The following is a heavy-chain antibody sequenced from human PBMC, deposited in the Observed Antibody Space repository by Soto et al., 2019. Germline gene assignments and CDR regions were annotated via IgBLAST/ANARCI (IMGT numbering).Heavy chain of an antibody. CDR3: ARDFYPLACHSAY. Sequence: ASVKVSSKASGYTFHNHGISWVRQAPGQGLEWLGWISGLDGKTKYAQRRQGRVTMTADTSTSTAYMELRSLRSDDTPVYYCARDFYPLACHSAYWGQGTLVTVSS. V-gene: IGHV1-18*04. CDR2: ISGLDGKT. J-gene: IGHJ4*02. CDR1: GYTFHNHG.